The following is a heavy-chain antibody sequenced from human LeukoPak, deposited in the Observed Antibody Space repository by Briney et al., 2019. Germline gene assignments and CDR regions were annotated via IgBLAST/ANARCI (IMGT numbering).Heavy chain of an antibody. CDR3: AKDRVYCSGGSCYSWFDP. Sequence: GGSLRLSCAASGFTFSSYAMSWVRQAPGKGLEWVSAISGSGGSTYYADSVKGRFTISRDNSKNTLYLQMNSLRAEDTAVYYCAKDRVYCSGGSCYSWFDPWGQGTLVTVSS. J-gene: IGHJ5*02. V-gene: IGHV3-23*01. CDR1: GFTFSSYA. CDR2: ISGSGGST. D-gene: IGHD2-15*01.